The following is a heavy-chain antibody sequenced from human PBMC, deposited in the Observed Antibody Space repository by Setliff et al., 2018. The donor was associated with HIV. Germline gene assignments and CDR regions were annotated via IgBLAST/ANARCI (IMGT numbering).Heavy chain of an antibody. CDR3: ARGRGAYDFWTSDNYYMGV. CDR2: INAANGDT. CDR1: RYTFSTYA. J-gene: IGHJ6*03. Sequence: GASVKVSCKASRYTFSTYAFHWVRQAPGQRLEWMGWINAANGDTKYSQKFQGRVTITRDKSASTAYMELSSLRFEDTAVYYCARGRGAYDFWTSDNYYMGVWGNGTTGTVS. D-gene: IGHD3-3*01. V-gene: IGHV1-3*01.